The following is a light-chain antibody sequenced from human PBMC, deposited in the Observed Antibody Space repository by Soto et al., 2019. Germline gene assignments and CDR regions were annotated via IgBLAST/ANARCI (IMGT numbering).Light chain of an antibody. CDR1: HSISSW. V-gene: IGKV1-5*01. J-gene: IGKJ1*01. CDR2: DAS. Sequence: DIQMTQPPSTLSSSVGDRVTITCRASHSISSWLAWYQQKPGKAPKLLIYDASSLESGVPSRFSGSGSGTEFTLTITSLQPDDFATYYCQQYNSYPWTFGQGTKV. CDR3: QQYNSYPWT.